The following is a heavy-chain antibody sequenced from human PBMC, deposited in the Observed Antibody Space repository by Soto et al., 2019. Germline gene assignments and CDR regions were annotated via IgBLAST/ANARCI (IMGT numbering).Heavy chain of an antibody. Sequence: ASVKVSCKASGYTFTSYGISWVRQAPGQGLEWMGWISAYNGNTNYAQKLQGRVTMTTDTSTSTAYMELRSLRSDDTAVYYCARGPLPYYDIPFYYFDYWGQGTLVTVIS. CDR3: ARGPLPYYDIPFYYFDY. CDR1: GYTFTSYG. D-gene: IGHD3-9*01. V-gene: IGHV1-18*01. J-gene: IGHJ4*02. CDR2: ISAYNGNT.